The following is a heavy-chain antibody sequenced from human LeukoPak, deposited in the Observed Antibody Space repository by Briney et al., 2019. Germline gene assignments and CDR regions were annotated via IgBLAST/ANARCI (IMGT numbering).Heavy chain of an antibody. Sequence: QPGGSLRLSCAASGFTFSTYWMHWVRQSPGKGLVWVSRINMDGTTISYAGSVEGRFTTSRDNAKNTLYLQMNSLRAEDTAVYYCARVGDQLPWDIVVVPAATRDWYFDLWGRGTLVTVSS. CDR1: GFTFSTYW. CDR3: ARVGDQLPWDIVVVPAATRDWYFDL. CDR2: INMDGTTI. J-gene: IGHJ2*01. V-gene: IGHV3-74*01. D-gene: IGHD2-2*01.